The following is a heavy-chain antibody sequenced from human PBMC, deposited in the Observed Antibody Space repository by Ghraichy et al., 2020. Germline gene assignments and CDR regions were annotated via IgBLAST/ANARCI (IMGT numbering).Heavy chain of an antibody. CDR3: ARATPHYYYMDV. CDR2: ISSSSGSTI. CDR1: GFSFSDYY. V-gene: IGHV3-11*01. J-gene: IGHJ6*03. Sequence: GSLRLSCAASGFSFSDYYMSWIRQAPGKGLEWISYISSSSGSTIQYADSLKGRFTISRDNAKKSLYLQRNSLRAEDTAVYYCARATPHYYYMDVWGKGTTVTVSS. D-gene: IGHD2-15*01.